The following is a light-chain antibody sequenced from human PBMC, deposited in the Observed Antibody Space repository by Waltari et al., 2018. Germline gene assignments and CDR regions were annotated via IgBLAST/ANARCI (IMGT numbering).Light chain of an antibody. V-gene: IGLV2-14*03. CDR1: SSDFGCPHY. J-gene: IGLJ1*01. CDR3: SSYTSSGTPYV. CDR2: DVT. Sequence: QSALTHPPSVSGSPGHSIPFPCTGTSSDFGCPHYPSWYQQNPGKAPKLIIYDVTDRPSGVSKRFSGSKFGNTASLTISGLQAEDEADYYCSSYTSSGTPYVFGTGTRVTVL.